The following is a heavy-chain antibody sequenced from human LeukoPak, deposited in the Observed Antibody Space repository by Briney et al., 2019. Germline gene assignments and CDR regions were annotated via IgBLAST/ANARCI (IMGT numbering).Heavy chain of an antibody. CDR3: ARRYGSYSQNLFDY. D-gene: IGHD3-10*01. CDR2: IYHSGST. V-gene: IGHV4-38-2*01. Sequence: PSETLSLTCAVSGYSISSGYYWGWIRQPPGKGLEWIGSIYHSGSTYYNPSLKSRVTISVDTSKNQFSLKPSSVTAADTAVYYCARRYGSYSQNLFDYWGQGTLVTVSS. CDR1: GYSISSGYY. J-gene: IGHJ4*02.